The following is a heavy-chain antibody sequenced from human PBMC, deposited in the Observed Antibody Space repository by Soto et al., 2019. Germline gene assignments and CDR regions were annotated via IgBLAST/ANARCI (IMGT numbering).Heavy chain of an antibody. CDR3: AKDRDSDILTCYYGGAFDI. D-gene: IGHD3-9*01. V-gene: IGHV3-23*01. CDR1: GFTFSSYA. Sequence: EVQLLESGGGLVQPGGSLRLSCAASGFTFSSYAMSWVRQAPGKGLEWVSAISGSGGSTYYADSVKGRFTISRDNSKNTLCLQRNSVRAEHTAVYYCAKDRDSDILTCYYGGAFDILGQGTMVTVSS. J-gene: IGHJ3*02. CDR2: ISGSGGST.